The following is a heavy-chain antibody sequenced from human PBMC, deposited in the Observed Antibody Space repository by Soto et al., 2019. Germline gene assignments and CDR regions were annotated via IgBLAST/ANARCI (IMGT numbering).Heavy chain of an antibody. J-gene: IGHJ4*02. CDR1: GYTFTTYG. CDR2: ISNYSADT. V-gene: IGHV1-18*01. D-gene: IGHD6-6*01. CDR3: AAAQGGWRSQASFHF. Sequence: QVQLVQSGAEVKKPGASVKVSCKASGYTFTTYGLSWVRQAPGQGLEWMGWISNYSADTNYAQMFQGRLTMTTDTYKSTAYVEVRRLRSSDTAVYYCAAAQGGWRSQASFHFWGQGTLVTVSS.